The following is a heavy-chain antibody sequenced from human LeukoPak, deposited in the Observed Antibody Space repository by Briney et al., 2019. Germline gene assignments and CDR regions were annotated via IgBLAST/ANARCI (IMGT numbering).Heavy chain of an antibody. CDR1: GFTFSGSA. CDR3: ATGPSGSRPGY. D-gene: IGHD1-26*01. V-gene: IGHV3-73*01. J-gene: IGHJ4*02. Sequence: GGSLRLSCAASGFTFSGSAMHWVRQASGKGLEWVGRIRSKANSYATAYAASVKGRFTISRDDSKNTVYLQLNSLKTEDTAVYYCATGPSGSRPGYWGQGTLVTVSS. CDR2: IRSKANSYAT.